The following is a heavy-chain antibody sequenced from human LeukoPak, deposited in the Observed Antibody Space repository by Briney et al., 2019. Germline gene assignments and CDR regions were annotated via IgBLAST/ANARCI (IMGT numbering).Heavy chain of an antibody. CDR3: AREHCSGGSCPPPGFDP. CDR2: ISSSSSYI. CDR1: GFTFSSYS. V-gene: IGHV3-21*01. D-gene: IGHD2-15*01. Sequence: GGSLRLSCAASGFTFSSYSMNWVRQAPGKGLEWVSSISSSSSYIYYADSVKGRFTISRDNAKNSLYLQMNSLRAEDTAVYYCAREHCSGGSCPPPGFDPWGQGTLVTVSS. J-gene: IGHJ5*02.